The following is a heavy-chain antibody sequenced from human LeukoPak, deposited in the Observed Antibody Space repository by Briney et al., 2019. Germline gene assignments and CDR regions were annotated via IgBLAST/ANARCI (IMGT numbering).Heavy chain of an antibody. CDR3: ARGVLGFGVVIPLSYFDY. D-gene: IGHD3-3*01. V-gene: IGHV4-31*03. CDR2: IYYSGST. CDR1: GGSISSGGYY. J-gene: IGHJ4*02. Sequence: SQTLSLTCTVSGGSISSGGYYWSWVRQHPGKGLEWIGYIYYSGSTYYNPSLKSRVTISVDTSKNQFSLKLSSVTAADTAVYYCARGVLGFGVVIPLSYFDYWGQGTLVTVSS.